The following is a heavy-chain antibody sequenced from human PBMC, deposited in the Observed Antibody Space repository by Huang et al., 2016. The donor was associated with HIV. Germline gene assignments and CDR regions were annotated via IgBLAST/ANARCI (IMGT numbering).Heavy chain of an antibody. V-gene: IGHV3-30*02. CDR1: GFTFSSYG. CDR3: AKGSMANAFDI. D-gene: IGHD3-10*01. Sequence: QVQLVESGGGVVQPGGSLRLFCAASGFTFSSYGMHWVRQAPCKGLEWVAFIRYDGSNKYYADSVRGRFTISRDNSKNTLYLQMNGLRAEDTAVYYCAKGSMANAFDIWGQGTMVTVSS. CDR2: IRYDGSNK. J-gene: IGHJ3*02.